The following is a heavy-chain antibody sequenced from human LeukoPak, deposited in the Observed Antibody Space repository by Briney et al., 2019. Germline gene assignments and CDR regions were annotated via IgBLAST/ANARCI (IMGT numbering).Heavy chain of an antibody. J-gene: IGHJ4*02. CDR1: GGSFSGHY. D-gene: IGHD3-10*01. Sequence: SSETLSLTCAVYGGSFSGHYWTWIRRPPGKGLEWIGEINHSGSTTYNPSLNNRVTISVDTSKNQFSLKMSSVTAADTAVYYCARPRYGSGSLDSWGQGTLVTVSS. V-gene: IGHV4-34*01. CDR2: INHSGST. CDR3: ARPRYGSGSLDS.